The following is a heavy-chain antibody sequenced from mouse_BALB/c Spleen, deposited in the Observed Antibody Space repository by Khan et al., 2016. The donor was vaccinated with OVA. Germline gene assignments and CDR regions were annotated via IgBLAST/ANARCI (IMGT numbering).Heavy chain of an antibody. Sequence: VQLKESGPGLVKPSQSLSLTCTVTGYSITTDYAWNWIRQFPGNKLEWMGYISYSGNTKYNPSLKSRISITRDTSKNQFFLQLKSVTTEDTARYYCARMYGGDFDYWGQGTTLTVSS. V-gene: IGHV3-2*02. CDR1: GYSITTDYA. J-gene: IGHJ2*01. CDR3: ARMYGGDFDY. CDR2: ISYSGNT. D-gene: IGHD2-10*02.